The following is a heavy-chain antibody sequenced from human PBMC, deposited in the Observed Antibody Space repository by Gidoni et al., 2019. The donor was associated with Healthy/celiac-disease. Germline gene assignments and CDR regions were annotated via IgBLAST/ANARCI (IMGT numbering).Heavy chain of an antibody. V-gene: IGHV3-23*01. CDR1: GFTFSSYA. J-gene: IGHJ4*02. CDR2: ISGSGGST. D-gene: IGHD1-26*01. Sequence: EVQLLESGGGLVQPGGSLRLSCAASGFTFSSYAMSWVRQAPGKGLEWVSAISGSGGSTYYADSVKGRFTIARDNSKNTRYLQMNSLRAEDTAVYYCAQDPSGSYYRALDWGQGTLVTVSS. CDR3: AQDPSGSYYRALD.